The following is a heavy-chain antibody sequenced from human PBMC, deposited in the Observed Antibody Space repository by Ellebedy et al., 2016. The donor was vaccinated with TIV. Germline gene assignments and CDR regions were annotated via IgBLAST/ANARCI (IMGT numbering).Heavy chain of an antibody. D-gene: IGHD2-21*02. J-gene: IGHJ4*02. CDR2: IWYDGSNQ. V-gene: IGHV3-33*01. Sequence: GESLKISCAASGFTFSTYGMHWVRQAPGKGLEWVAVIWYDGSNQYSADSVKGRFSISRDNSKNTLYLQMNSLRAEDTAVYYCARDHAYCGGDCYSGGTFFDYWGQGTLVTVSS. CDR1: GFTFSTYG. CDR3: ARDHAYCGGDCYSGGTFFDY.